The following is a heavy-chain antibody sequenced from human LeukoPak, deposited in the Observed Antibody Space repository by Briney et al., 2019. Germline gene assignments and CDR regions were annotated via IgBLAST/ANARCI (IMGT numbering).Heavy chain of an antibody. CDR1: GFTFSSHG. V-gene: IGHV3-30*02. CDR2: IWFDGSNQ. J-gene: IGHJ4*02. CDR3: AKDDKRDGNRYFDY. Sequence: GGSLRLSCAASGFTFSSHGMHWVRQAPGKGLEWVTFIWFDGSNQYYADSVKGRFTISRDNSKNTLYLQMNSLRAEDSAVYYCAKDDKRDGNRYFDYWGQGTPVTVSS. D-gene: IGHD1-1*01.